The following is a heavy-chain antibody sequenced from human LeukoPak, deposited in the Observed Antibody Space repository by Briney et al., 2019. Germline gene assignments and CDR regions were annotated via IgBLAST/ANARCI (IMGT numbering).Heavy chain of an antibody. D-gene: IGHD4-23*01. V-gene: IGHV3-74*01. Sequence: PGGSLRLSCAASGCTFSTYWLHWVRQAPGKGLVWVSRINSDGSSTDYADSVKGRFTISRDNAKNTLYLQMNSLRAEDTAMYYCARDKYGGNSNAFDIWGQGTMVTVSS. J-gene: IGHJ3*02. CDR2: INSDGSST. CDR1: GCTFSTYW. CDR3: ARDKYGGNSNAFDI.